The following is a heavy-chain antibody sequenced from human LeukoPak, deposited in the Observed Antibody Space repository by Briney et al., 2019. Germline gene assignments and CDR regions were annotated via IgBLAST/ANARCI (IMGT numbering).Heavy chain of an antibody. D-gene: IGHD6-19*01. Sequence: ASETLSLTCTVSGGSISSYYWSWIRQPPGKGLEWIGYIYYSGSTYYNPSLKSRVTISVDTSKNQFSLKLSSVTAADTAVHYCARHGFSGGWYEYWGQGTLVTVSS. CDR2: IYYSGST. J-gene: IGHJ4*02. CDR1: GGSISSYY. V-gene: IGHV4-59*08. CDR3: ARHGFSGGWYEY.